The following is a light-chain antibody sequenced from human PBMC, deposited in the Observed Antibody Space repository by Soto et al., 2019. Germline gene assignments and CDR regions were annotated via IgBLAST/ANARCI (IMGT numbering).Light chain of an antibody. V-gene: IGLV4-69*01. CDR3: QTWGTGIRV. CDR2: LSSDGRH. J-gene: IGLJ2*01. Sequence: QPVLTRSPSASASLGASVKLTCTLSSGHSSYDIAWHQQQPEKGPRYLMKLSSDGRHSKGDGIPDRFSGSSSGAERYLTISSLQSEDEADYYCQTWGTGIRVFGGGTKLTVL. CDR1: SGHSSYD.